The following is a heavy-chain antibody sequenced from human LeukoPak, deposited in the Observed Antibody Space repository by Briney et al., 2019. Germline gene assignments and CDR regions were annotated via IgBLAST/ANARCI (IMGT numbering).Heavy chain of an antibody. D-gene: IGHD3-22*01. CDR1: VFTFISDA. CDR2: ISGSGGST. V-gene: IGHV3-23*01. Sequence: RGSLRLSCAASVFTFISDALCGVRPGPGGRLVWVSGISGSGGSTYYADSVKGRFTISRDNSKNTLYLQMNSLRAEDTAVYYCAKGSSGYYYSDSDYWGQGTLVTVSS. J-gene: IGHJ4*02. CDR3: AKGSSGYYYSDSDY.